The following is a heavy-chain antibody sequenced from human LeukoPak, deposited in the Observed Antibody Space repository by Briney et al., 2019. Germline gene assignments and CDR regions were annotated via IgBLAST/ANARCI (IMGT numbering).Heavy chain of an antibody. J-gene: IGHJ4*02. CDR3: ARGSTYYDSSGQVPFDY. D-gene: IGHD3-22*01. CDR1: GFTFSTYS. Sequence: GGSLGLSCAASGFTFSTYSMNWVRPAPGQGLAWVSYISSSSSTIYYADSVKGRFTISRDNAKNSLYLQMNSLRAEDTAVYYCARGSTYYDSSGQVPFDYWGQGTLVTVSS. CDR2: ISSSSSTI. V-gene: IGHV3-48*01.